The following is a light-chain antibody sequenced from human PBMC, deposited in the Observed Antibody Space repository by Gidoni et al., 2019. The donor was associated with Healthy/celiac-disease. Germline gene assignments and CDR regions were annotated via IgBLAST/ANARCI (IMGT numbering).Light chain of an antibody. CDR3: QQSDSTLLT. J-gene: IGKJ4*01. CDR1: QSISSY. Sequence: DIQMTQSPSSLSASVGDRVTITCRASQSISSYLNWYQQKPGKAPKRLIYAASSLQSGVPSRFSGSGSGTDFTLTISSLQPEDFATYYCQQSDSTLLTFXGXTKVEIK. CDR2: AAS. V-gene: IGKV1-39*01.